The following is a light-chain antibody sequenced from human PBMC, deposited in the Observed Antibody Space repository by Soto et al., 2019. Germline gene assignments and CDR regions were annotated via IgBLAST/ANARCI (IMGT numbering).Light chain of an antibody. J-gene: IGKJ1*01. CDR2: AVS. V-gene: IGKV3-15*01. Sequence: EIMMTQSPGTLSASPGERATLSCMASQSVSSNLAWYQQKPGQAPRPLIYAVSTRATGIPARFSGSGSGTEFTLTSSSRQSEDFAVYYCQQYNKWPLTFGQGTKVEIK. CDR1: QSVSSN. CDR3: QQYNKWPLT.